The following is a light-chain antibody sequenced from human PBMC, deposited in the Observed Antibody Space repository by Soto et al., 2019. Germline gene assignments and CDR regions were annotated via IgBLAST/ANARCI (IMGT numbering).Light chain of an antibody. V-gene: IGKV4-1*01. CDR1: QSVLYSSNNKNY. CDR3: QQYYRLFT. Sequence: DIVMTQSPDSLAVSLGERATINCKSSQSVLYSSNNKNYLAWYQQKPGQPPKLLIYWASTRESGVPDRFSGSGSGTDFTLTISSLQAEDVAVYYCQQYYRLFTFGPGTNVDIK. J-gene: IGKJ3*01. CDR2: WAS.